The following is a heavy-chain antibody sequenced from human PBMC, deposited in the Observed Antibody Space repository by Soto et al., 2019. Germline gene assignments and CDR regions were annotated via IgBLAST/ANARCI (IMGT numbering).Heavy chain of an antibody. CDR2: TYYRSKWYN. Sequence: SQTLSLTCAIFGDSVSSSSAAWNWIRQSPSRGLEWLGRTYYRSKWYNDYAVSVKSRININPDTSKNQFSLQLNSVSPEDTAVYYCARVSAESPADYFHAMDVWGPGTTVTVS. CDR3: ARVSAESPADYFHAMDV. D-gene: IGHD3-16*02. V-gene: IGHV6-1*01. CDR1: GDSVSSSSAA. J-gene: IGHJ6*02.